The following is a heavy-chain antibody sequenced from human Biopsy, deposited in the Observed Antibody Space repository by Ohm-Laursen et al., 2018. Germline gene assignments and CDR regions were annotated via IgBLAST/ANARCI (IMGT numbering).Heavy chain of an antibody. V-gene: IGHV4-31*01. D-gene: IGHD3-22*01. CDR3: ARGVPHYDGSGFPLAGYWYFDL. J-gene: IGHJ2*01. CDR2: LSYSGTT. CDR1: GGSIGRGEYY. Sequence: TLSLTWTVSGGSIGRGEYYWNWIRQPPGKGLEWIGLLSYSGTTFSNPSLESLLTLSIDTSKNPFSLNLRSVTAADTAVYYCARGVPHYDGSGFPLAGYWYFDLWGRGTLVTVSS.